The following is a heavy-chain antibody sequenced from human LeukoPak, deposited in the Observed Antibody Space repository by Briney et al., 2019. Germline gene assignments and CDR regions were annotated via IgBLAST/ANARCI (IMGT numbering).Heavy chain of an antibody. Sequence: SETLSLTCTVSGDSISSYYWSWIRQPPGKGLEWIGYVYYTGSTNYNPSLKSRVTISVDTSKNQFSLKLSSVTAADTAVYYCARAPVVGYYYYYMDVWGKGTTVTVSS. V-gene: IGHV4-59*01. CDR3: ARAPVVGYYYYYMDV. CDR2: VYYTGST. D-gene: IGHD6-19*01. J-gene: IGHJ6*03. CDR1: GDSISSYY.